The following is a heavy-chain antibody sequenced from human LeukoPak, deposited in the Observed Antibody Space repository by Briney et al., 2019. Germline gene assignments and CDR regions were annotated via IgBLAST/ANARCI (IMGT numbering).Heavy chain of an antibody. CDR2: ISGSGGST. CDR1: GFTFSSYA. J-gene: IGHJ5*02. CDR3: AKDPTSNYYNNWFDP. Sequence: GGSLRLSCAASGFTFSSYAMSWVRQAPGKGLEWVSAISGSGGSTYYADSVKGRFTISRDNSKNTRYLQMNSLRAEDTAVYYCAKDPTSNYYNNWFDPWGQGTLVTVSS. D-gene: IGHD4-4*01. V-gene: IGHV3-23*01.